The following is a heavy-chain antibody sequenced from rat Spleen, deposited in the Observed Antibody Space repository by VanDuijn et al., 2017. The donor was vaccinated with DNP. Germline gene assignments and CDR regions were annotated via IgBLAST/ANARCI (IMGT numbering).Heavy chain of an antibody. CDR1: GFPFSDYF. J-gene: IGHJ3*01. Sequence: EVQLVESGGGLVQPGRSLKLSCAASGFPFSDYFMAWVRQAPTKGLEWVASISTSGGNTYYRDSVKGRFTISRDYARSTLYLQMDSLRSEDTATYYCATQGQLGITWFAYWGQGTLVTVSS. CDR3: ATQGQLGITWFAY. V-gene: IGHV5-25*01. CDR2: ISTSGGNT. D-gene: IGHD1-10*01.